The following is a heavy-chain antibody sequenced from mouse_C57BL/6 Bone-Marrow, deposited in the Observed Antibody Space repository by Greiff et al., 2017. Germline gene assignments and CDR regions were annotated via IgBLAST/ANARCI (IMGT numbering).Heavy chain of an antibody. J-gene: IGHJ2*01. CDR3: ARKGLRRRGYYFDY. D-gene: IGHD2-2*01. Sequence: EVQVVESGPELVKPGASVKIPCKASGYTFTDYNMDWVKQSHGKSLEWIGDINPNNGGTIYNQKFKGKATLTVDKSSSTAYMELRSLTSEDTAVYYCARKGLRRRGYYFDYWGQGTTLTVSS. V-gene: IGHV1-18*01. CDR1: GYTFTDYN. CDR2: INPNNGGT.